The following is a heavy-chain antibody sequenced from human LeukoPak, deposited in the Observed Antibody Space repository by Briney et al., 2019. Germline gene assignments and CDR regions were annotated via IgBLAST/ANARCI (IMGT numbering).Heavy chain of an antibody. Sequence: PGGSLRLSCTASGFTFSSYSMNWVRQAPGKGLEWVSYISSSSSTIYYADSVKGRFTISRDNAKNSLYLQMNSLRAEDTAVYYCARESGSYSLYYYGMDVWGQGTTVTVSS. CDR2: ISSSSSTI. D-gene: IGHD1-26*01. CDR1: GFTFSSYS. CDR3: ARESGSYSLYYYGMDV. V-gene: IGHV3-48*01. J-gene: IGHJ6*02.